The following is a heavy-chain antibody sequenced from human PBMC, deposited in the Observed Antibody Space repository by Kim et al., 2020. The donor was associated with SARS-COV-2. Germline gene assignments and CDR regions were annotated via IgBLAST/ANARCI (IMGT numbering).Heavy chain of an antibody. CDR3: ARGLGSGWYSG. D-gene: IGHD6-19*01. J-gene: IGHJ4*02. CDR1: GGSFSGYY. CDR2: INHSGST. Sequence: SETLSLTCAVYGGSFSGYYWSWIRQPPGKGLEWIGEINHSGSTNYNPSLKSRVTISVDTSKNQFSLKLSSVTAADTAVYYCARGLGSGWYSGWGQGTLVTVSS. V-gene: IGHV4-34*01.